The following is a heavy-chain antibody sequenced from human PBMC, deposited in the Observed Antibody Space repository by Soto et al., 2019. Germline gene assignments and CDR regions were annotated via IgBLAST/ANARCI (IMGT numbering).Heavy chain of an antibody. CDR3: ARASTIFGVVIPFDY. D-gene: IGHD3-3*01. V-gene: IGHV1-46*01. J-gene: IGHJ4*02. CDR2: INPSGGST. CDR1: GYTFTSYY. Sequence: GASVKVSCKASGYTFTSYYMHWVRQAPVQGLEWMGIINPSGGSTSYAQKFQGRVTMTRDTSTSTVYMELSSLRSDDTAVYYCARASTIFGVVIPFDYWGQGTLVTVSS.